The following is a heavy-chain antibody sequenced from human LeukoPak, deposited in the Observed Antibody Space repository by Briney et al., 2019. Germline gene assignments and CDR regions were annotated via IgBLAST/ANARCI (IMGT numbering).Heavy chain of an antibody. CDR2: INPSGGST. V-gene: IGHV1-46*01. J-gene: IGHJ5*02. Sequence: ASVKVSCTASGGTFSNYAISWVRQAPGQGLEWMGIINPSGGSTSYAQKFQGRVTMTRDTSTSTVYMELSSLRSEDTAVYYCARDQPKNGRQWLAPMPSGRFDPWGQGTLVTVSS. CDR3: ARDQPKNGRQWLAPMPSGRFDP. CDR1: GGTFSNYA. D-gene: IGHD6-19*01.